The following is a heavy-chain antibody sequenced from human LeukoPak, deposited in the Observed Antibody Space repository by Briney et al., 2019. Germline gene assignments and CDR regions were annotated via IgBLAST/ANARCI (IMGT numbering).Heavy chain of an antibody. CDR3: AKDLSRTRGGGFDY. CDR1: GFTFSSYA. D-gene: IGHD4-23*01. V-gene: IGHV3-30-3*01. CDR2: ISYDGSNK. J-gene: IGHJ4*02. Sequence: PGGSLRLSCAASGFTFSSYAMHWVRQAPGKGLEWVAVISYDGSNKYYADSVKGRFTISRDNSKNTLYLQMNSLRAEDTAVYYCAKDLSRTRGGGFDYWGQGTLVTVSS.